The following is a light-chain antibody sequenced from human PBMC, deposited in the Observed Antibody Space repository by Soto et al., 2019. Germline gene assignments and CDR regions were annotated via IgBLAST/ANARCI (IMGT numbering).Light chain of an antibody. CDR3: QQYGSSPVV. Sequence: EIVLTQSPGTLSLSPGERATLSCRASPSVSSSYLAWYQHKPGQAPRLLIYGASSRATGIPDRFSGSGSGTDFTLTISRLEPEDFAVYYCQQYGSSPVVFGQGTKVEIK. J-gene: IGKJ1*01. CDR1: PSVSSSY. CDR2: GAS. V-gene: IGKV3-20*01.